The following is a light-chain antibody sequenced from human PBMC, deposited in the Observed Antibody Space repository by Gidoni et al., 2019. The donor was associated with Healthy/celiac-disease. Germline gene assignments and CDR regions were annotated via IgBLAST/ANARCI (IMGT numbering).Light chain of an antibody. CDR2: DAS. Sequence: DIRMNQSPSPLSAYVGSRVTITCQASQDISNYLNWYQQKPGKAPKRLIYDASNWETGVPSRFSGSGSGTDFTFTISSLQPEDVATYYCQQDDNRPLTFGGXTKVEIK. V-gene: IGKV1-33*01. CDR1: QDISNY. J-gene: IGKJ4*01. CDR3: QQDDNRPLT.